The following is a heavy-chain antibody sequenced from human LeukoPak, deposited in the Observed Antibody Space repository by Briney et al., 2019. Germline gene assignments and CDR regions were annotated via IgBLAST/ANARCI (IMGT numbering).Heavy chain of an antibody. D-gene: IGHD3-16*01. V-gene: IGHV4-39*02. CDR1: GGSISSSNYY. CDR3: AKDWGAGYGMDV. CDR2: IHYSRSST. Sequence: PSETLSLTCSVSGGSISSSNYYWGWVRQPPGKGLEWIGSIHYSRSSTYYKPSLKSRVNISVDTSKNQFSLKLTSVTATDTAVYYCAKDWGAGYGMDVWGQGTTVSVSS. J-gene: IGHJ6*02.